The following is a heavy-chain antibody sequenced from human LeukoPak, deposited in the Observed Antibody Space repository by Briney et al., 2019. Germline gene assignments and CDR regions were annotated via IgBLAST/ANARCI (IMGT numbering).Heavy chain of an antibody. CDR1: GFTVSSNY. J-gene: IGHJ2*01. V-gene: IGHV3-53*01. Sequence: PGGSLRLSCTVSGFTVSSNYMSWVRQAPGKGLEWVSVIFPSTSTFHADSVKGRFTISRDNSKNTLHLQMNSLGAEDTAVYYCARTNYGDSPTYGHFGPWGRGTLVIVSS. CDR3: ARTNYGDSPTYGHFGP. D-gene: IGHD4-17*01. CDR2: IFPSTST.